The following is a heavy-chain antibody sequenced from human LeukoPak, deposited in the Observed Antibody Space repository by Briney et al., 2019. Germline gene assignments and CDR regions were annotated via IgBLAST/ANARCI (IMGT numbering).Heavy chain of an antibody. CDR1: GGSFSGYH. CDR2: INHSGST. D-gene: IGHD1-7*01. J-gene: IGHJ4*02. CDR3: ARGNYDYFDS. Sequence: SETLSLTCAVYGGSFSGYHWSWIRQPPGKGLEWIGEINHSGSTNYNPYLKRRVTISVDTSKKQFSLTLSSVTAADTAVYFCARGNYDYFDSWGQGTLVTVSS. V-gene: IGHV4-34*01.